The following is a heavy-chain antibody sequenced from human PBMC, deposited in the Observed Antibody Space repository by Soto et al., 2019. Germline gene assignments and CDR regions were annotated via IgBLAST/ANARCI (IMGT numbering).Heavy chain of an antibody. CDR2: ISYDGSNK. CDR1: GFTFSSYG. Sequence: VQLLESGGGLVQPGGSLRLSCAASGFTFSSYGMHWVRQAPGKGLEWVAVISYDGSNKYYADSVKGRFTISRDNSKNTLYLQMNSLRAEDTAVYYCAKEDTADFWSGYYYYYYGMDVWGQGTTVTVSS. CDR3: AKEDTADFWSGYYYYYYGMDV. J-gene: IGHJ6*02. D-gene: IGHD3-3*01. V-gene: IGHV3-30*18.